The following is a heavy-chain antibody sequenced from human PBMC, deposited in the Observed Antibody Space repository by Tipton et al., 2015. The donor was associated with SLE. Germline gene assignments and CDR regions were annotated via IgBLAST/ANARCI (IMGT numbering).Heavy chain of an antibody. V-gene: IGHV4-59*10. D-gene: IGHD3-16*01. J-gene: IGHJ3*02. CDR3: ARGQGGAFDI. Sequence: LRLSCAVYGGSFSGYYWSWIRQPAGKGLEWIGRIYTSGSTNYNPSLKSRVTISVDTSKNQFSLKLSSVAAADTAVYYCARGQGGAFDIWGQGTMVTVSS. CDR1: GGSFSGYY. CDR2: IYTSGST.